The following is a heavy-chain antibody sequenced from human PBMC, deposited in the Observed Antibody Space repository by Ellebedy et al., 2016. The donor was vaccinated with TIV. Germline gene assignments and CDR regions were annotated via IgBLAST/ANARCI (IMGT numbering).Heavy chain of an antibody. Sequence: MPSETLSLTCAVSGGSFSGYYWSRIRQPPGKGLELIGEINHSGSTNYNPSLKSRVTVSVDTSKNQFSLKLSSVTAADTAVYYCARVREYDGSGSNPWPWEYWGQGTLVTVSS. V-gene: IGHV4-34*01. J-gene: IGHJ4*02. CDR3: ARVREYDGSGSNPWPWEY. CDR2: INHSGST. D-gene: IGHD3-10*01. CDR1: GGSFSGYY.